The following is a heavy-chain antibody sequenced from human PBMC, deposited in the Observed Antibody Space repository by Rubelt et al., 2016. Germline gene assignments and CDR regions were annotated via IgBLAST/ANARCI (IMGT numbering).Heavy chain of an antibody. Sequence: LGQGLEWVAVISYDGSNKYYADSVKGRFTISRDNSKNTLYLQMNSLRAEDTAVYYCAGDRGRDGYTYYYYGMDVWGQGTLVTVSS. V-gene: IGHV3-30*04. CDR3: AGDRGRDGYTYYYYGMDV. J-gene: IGHJ6*02. D-gene: IGHD5-24*01. CDR2: ISYDGSNK.